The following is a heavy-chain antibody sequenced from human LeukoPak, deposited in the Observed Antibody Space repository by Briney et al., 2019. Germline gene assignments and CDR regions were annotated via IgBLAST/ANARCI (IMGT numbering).Heavy chain of an antibody. CDR2: INPNSGGT. CDR1: GYTFTGYY. D-gene: IGHD6-13*01. J-gene: IGHJ4*02. CDR3: ARERGREGSSWYGDWDY. Sequence: ASVKVSCKASGYTFTGYYMHWVRQAPGQGLEWMGWINPNSGGTNYAQKFQGWVTMTRDTSISTAYMELSRLRSDDTAVYYCARERGREGSSWYGDWDYWGQGTLVTVSS. V-gene: IGHV1-2*04.